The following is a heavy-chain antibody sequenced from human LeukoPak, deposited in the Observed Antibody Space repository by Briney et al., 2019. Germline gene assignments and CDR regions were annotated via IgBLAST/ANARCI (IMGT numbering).Heavy chain of an antibody. V-gene: IGHV4-59*01. D-gene: IGHD3-10*01. CDR2: IYSSGST. CDR1: GGSISSYY. Sequence: SETLSLTCTVSGGSISSYYWSWIRQPPGKGLEWIGYIYSSGSTNYNPSLKSRVTISVDTSKNQFSLKLTSVTAADTAVYYCARAYYYGSGSYGLDYWGQGTLVTVSS. J-gene: IGHJ4*02. CDR3: ARAYYYGSGSYGLDY.